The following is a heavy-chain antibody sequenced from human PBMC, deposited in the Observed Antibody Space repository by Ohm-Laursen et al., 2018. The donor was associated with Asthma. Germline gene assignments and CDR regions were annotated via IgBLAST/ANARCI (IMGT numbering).Heavy chain of an antibody. V-gene: IGHV3-23*01. J-gene: IGHJ5*02. CDR2: ISGSGGST. Sequence: SLRLSCSASGFTFSSYAMSWVRQAPGKGLEWVSAISGSGGSTYYADSAKGRFTISRDNSKNTLYLQMNSLRAEDTAVYYCAKALYYDFWSGYSNWFDPWGQGTLVTVSS. D-gene: IGHD3-3*01. CDR1: GFTFSSYA. CDR3: AKALYYDFWSGYSNWFDP.